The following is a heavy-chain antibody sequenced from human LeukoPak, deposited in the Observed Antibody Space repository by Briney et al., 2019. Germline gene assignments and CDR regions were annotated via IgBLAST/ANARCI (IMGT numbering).Heavy chain of an antibody. V-gene: IGHV4-59*01. D-gene: IGHD3-22*01. Sequence: SETLSLTCTVSGDSISSYYWSWIRQPPGKGLEWIGYIYYSGSTKYNPSLKSRVTISVDTSKNQFSLKLSSVTAADTAVYYCARSGRHYDSSGYWTWGQGTLVTVSS. J-gene: IGHJ5*02. CDR1: GDSISSYY. CDR3: ARSGRHYDSSGYWT. CDR2: IYYSGST.